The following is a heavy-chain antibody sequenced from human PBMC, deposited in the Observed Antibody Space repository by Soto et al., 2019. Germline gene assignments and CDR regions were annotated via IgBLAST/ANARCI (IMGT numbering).Heavy chain of an antibody. D-gene: IGHD2-21*02. J-gene: IGHJ5*02. V-gene: IGHV5-51*01. Sequence: GESLKISCKGSGYSFTSYWIGWVCQMPGKGLEWMGIIYPGDSDTRYSPSFQGQVTISADKSISTAYLQWSSLKASDTAMYYCARAHIVVVTALSPWFDPWGQGTLVTVSS. CDR1: GYSFTSYW. CDR3: ARAHIVVVTALSPWFDP. CDR2: IYPGDSDT.